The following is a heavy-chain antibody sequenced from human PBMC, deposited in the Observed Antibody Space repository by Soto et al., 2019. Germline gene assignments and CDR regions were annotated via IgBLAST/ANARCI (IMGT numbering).Heavy chain of an antibody. CDR1: GGSFSAYY. CDR2: INHSGST. CDR3: ARADGYYYGSYYYYHGMDV. V-gene: IGHV4-34*01. D-gene: IGHD5-18*01. J-gene: IGHJ6*02. Sequence: PSETLSLTCAVYGGSFSAYYWSWIRQPPGKGLEWIGIINHSGSTNYNPSLKSRVTISVDTSKNQFSLKLSSVTAADTAEYYCARADGYYYGSYYYYHGMDVWGQGTPVTVSS.